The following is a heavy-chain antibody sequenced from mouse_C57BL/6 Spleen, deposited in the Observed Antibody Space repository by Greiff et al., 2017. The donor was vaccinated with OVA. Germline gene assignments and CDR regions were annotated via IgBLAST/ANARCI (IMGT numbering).Heavy chain of an antibody. Sequence: VQLKQSGAELVKPGASVKLSCTASGFNIKDYYMHWVKQRTEQGLEWIGRIDPEDGDTTYAPKFQGKATITADTSSNTAYLQLSSLTSEDTAVYYCAGDSSGYYWGQGTTLTVSS. CDR2: IDPEDGDT. CDR1: GFNIKDYY. J-gene: IGHJ2*01. CDR3: AGDSSGYY. V-gene: IGHV14-2*01. D-gene: IGHD3-2*02.